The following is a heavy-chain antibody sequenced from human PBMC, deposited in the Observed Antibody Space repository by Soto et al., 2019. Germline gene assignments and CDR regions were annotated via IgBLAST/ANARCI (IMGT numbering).Heavy chain of an antibody. CDR3: ARQGFGELSDYYYYYYGMDV. V-gene: IGHV5-10-1*01. CDR1: GYNFTSYW. Sequence: PGESLKISSKGSGYNFTSYWISWVRQMPGKGLEWMGRIDPSDSYTNYSPSFQGHVTISADKSISTAYLQWSSLKASDTAMYYCARQGFGELSDYYYYYYGMDVWGQGTTVTVSS. J-gene: IGHJ6*02. CDR2: IDPSDSYT. D-gene: IGHD3-10*01.